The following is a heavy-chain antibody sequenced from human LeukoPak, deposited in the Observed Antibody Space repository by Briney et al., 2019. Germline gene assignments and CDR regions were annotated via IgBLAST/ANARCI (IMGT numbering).Heavy chain of an antibody. CDR3: ARLDKYYYDSSGYYRGWFDP. CDR1: GFTFSSYA. J-gene: IGHJ5*02. CDR2: IKQDGSEK. D-gene: IGHD3-22*01. Sequence: PGGSLRLSCAASGFTFSSYAMSWVRQAPGKGLEWVANIKQDGSEKYYVDSVKGRFTISRDNAKNSLYLQMNSLRAEDTAVYYCARLDKYYYDSSGYYRGWFDPWGQGTLVTVSS. V-gene: IGHV3-7*01.